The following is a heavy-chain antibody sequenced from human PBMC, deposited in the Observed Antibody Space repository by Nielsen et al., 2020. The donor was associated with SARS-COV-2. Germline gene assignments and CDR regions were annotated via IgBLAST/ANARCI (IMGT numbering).Heavy chain of an antibody. CDR3: ARHVRYSSSWYVGEMNDY. Sequence: GESLKISCKGSGYSFTSYWIGWVRQMPGKGLEWMGIIYPGDSDTRYSPSFQGQVTISADKSISTAYLQWSSLKASDTAMYYCARHVRYSSSWYVGEMNDYWGQGTLVTVSS. CDR2: IYPGDSDT. V-gene: IGHV5-51*01. J-gene: IGHJ4*02. CDR1: GYSFTSYW. D-gene: IGHD6-13*01.